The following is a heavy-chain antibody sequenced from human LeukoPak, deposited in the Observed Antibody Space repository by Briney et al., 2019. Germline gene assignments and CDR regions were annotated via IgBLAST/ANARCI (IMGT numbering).Heavy chain of an antibody. D-gene: IGHD1-26*01. V-gene: IGHV3-48*03. Sequence: SGGSLRLSCAASGFTFSSYEMNWVRQAPGKGLEWVSYISSSGSTIYYADSVKGRFTISRDNAKNSLYLQMNSLGAEDTAVYYCARESTVGPIQTDALDIWGQGTMVTVSS. J-gene: IGHJ3*02. CDR2: ISSSGSTI. CDR1: GFTFSSYE. CDR3: ARESTVGPIQTDALDI.